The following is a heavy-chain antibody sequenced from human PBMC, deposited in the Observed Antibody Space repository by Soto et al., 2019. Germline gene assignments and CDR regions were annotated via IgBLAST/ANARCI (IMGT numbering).Heavy chain of an antibody. CDR3: ARKVSGSTGRPDLWYFDL. J-gene: IGHJ2*01. Sequence: EVQLLDSGGGLVQPGGSLRLSCAASGFTVSGYALTWVRQVPGKGLEWVSAISGGGDATFYADSVKGRFTISRDNSKNTLYLQMNTLRAEDTAVYYCARKVSGSTGRPDLWYFDLWGRGTLVTVSS. V-gene: IGHV3-23*01. CDR1: GFTVSGYA. D-gene: IGHD3-10*01. CDR2: ISGGGDAT.